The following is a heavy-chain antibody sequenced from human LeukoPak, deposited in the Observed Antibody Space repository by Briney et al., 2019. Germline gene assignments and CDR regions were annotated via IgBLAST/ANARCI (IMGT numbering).Heavy chain of an antibody. Sequence: PSDTLSLTCTVSRGSINNQYWSWLRQPAGKGLEWIGRMYTNGESDYNPSLKSRVAMSVDTSKSQFSLKLKYMTAADTALYYCARGYYGGAVDSWGQGILVIVSS. J-gene: IGHJ4*02. CDR2: MYTNGES. CDR1: RGSINNQY. V-gene: IGHV4-4*07. CDR3: ARGYYGGAVDS. D-gene: IGHD3-16*01.